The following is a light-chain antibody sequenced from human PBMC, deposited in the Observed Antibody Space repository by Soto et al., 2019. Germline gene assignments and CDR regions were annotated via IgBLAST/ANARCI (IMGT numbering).Light chain of an antibody. CDR3: CSYAGSSTLYV. CDR2: EVS. CDR1: SSDVGSYNL. Sequence: QSVLTQPASESGSPGQSITISYTGTSSDVGSYNLVSWYQQHPGKPPKLMIYEVSKRPSGVSNRFSDSKSGNTASLTISGLQAEDEADYYCCSYAGSSTLYVFGTGTKVTVL. V-gene: IGLV2-23*02. J-gene: IGLJ1*01.